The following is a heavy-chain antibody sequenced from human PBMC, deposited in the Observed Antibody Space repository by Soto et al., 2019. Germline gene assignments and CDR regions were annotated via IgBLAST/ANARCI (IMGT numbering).Heavy chain of an antibody. J-gene: IGHJ6*02. CDR3: ASGRIAVVGSRAYNGMAV. CDR2: IIPVFGIV. V-gene: IGHV1-69*01. Sequence: QVQLVQSGAEVKKPGSSVRVSCKASGGTPSNSAFSSVRQAPGQGLEWMGGIIPVFGIVKYAQNLEGRVTISADESTNAAHMELSSLRYEDRAVYYCASGRIAVVGSRAYNGMAVWGQGTTVTVSS. CDR1: GGTPSNSA. D-gene: IGHD6-19*01.